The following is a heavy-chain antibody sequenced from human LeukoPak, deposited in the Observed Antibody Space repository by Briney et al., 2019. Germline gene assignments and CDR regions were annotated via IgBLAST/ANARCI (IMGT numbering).Heavy chain of an antibody. Sequence: PGGSLRLSCAASGFTFSGYGMHWVRQPPGKGLEWVAFIHYDGSDKYYADSVKGRFTISRDNSKNTLYLQMNSLRAEDKAVYYCAKDLGNSFDYWGQGTLVTVSS. CDR2: IHYDGSDK. CDR1: GFTFSGYG. D-gene: IGHD4-23*01. V-gene: IGHV3-30*02. J-gene: IGHJ4*02. CDR3: AKDLGNSFDY.